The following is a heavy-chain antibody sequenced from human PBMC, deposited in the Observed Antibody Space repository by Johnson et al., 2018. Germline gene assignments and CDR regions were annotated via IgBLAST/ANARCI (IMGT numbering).Heavy chain of an antibody. CDR3: ARSAYYYHTGYFQH. CDR2: IIGMFGTA. Sequence: QVQLVQSGAEVKKPGSSVKVSCKTSGGTFSSYAFSWVRQAPGQGLEWMGGIIGMFGTAHYAQKFQGRVTITADEFTSTAYMELSSLTSEDTAVYYCARSAYYYHTGYFQHWGPGTLVTVSS. J-gene: IGHJ1*01. V-gene: IGHV1-69*01. D-gene: IGHD3-22*01. CDR1: GGTFSSYA.